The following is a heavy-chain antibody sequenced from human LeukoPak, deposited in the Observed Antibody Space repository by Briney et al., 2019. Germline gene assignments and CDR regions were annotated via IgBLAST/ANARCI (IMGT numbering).Heavy chain of an antibody. CDR2: IYYSGST. CDR3: ARDRDSSGYYLYFDY. CDR1: GGSISSSSYY. V-gene: IGHV4-39*07. Sequence: SESLSLTCTVSGGSISSSSYYWGWIRQPPGKGLEWIGSIYYSGSTYYNPSLKSRVTISVDTSKNQFSLKLSSVTAADTAVYYCARDRDSSGYYLYFDYWGQGTLVTVSS. D-gene: IGHD3-22*01. J-gene: IGHJ4*02.